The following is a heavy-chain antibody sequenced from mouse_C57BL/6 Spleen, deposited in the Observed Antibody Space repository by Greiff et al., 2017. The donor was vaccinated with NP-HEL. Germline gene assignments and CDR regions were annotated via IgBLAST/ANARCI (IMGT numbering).Heavy chain of an antibody. J-gene: IGHJ4*01. Sequence: VQLQESGPELVKPGASVKLSCKASGYTFTSYDINWVKQRPGQGLEWIGWIYPRDGSTKYNEKFKGKATLTVDTSSSTAYMELHSLTSEDSAVYFCARKPYYYGSSYAMDYWGQGTSVTVSS. D-gene: IGHD1-1*01. CDR1: GYTFTSYD. V-gene: IGHV1-85*01. CDR3: ARKPYYYGSSYAMDY. CDR2: IYPRDGST.